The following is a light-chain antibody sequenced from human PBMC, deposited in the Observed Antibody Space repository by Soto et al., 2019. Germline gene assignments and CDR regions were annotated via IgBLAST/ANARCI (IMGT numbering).Light chain of an antibody. V-gene: IGKV1-9*01. CDR3: QQHKSFPFT. CDR1: QDINTY. CDR2: AAS. J-gene: IGKJ5*01. Sequence: DIQLTQSPSFLSASVGDRVTITCRASQDINTYLAWYQQKPGKAPKLLIFAASTLQNGVPSRFSGSGSMTVFAVTITSLQAEDFSTYCCQQHKSFPFTFGQGTRLEIK.